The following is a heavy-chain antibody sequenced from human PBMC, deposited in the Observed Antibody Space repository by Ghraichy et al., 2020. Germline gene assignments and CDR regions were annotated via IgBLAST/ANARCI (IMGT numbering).Heavy chain of an antibody. CDR3: AKDLNYYDSSGRYYFDY. D-gene: IGHD3-22*01. CDR1: GFTFSSYA. V-gene: IGHV3-23*01. CDR2: ISGSGGST. Sequence: GSLRLSCAASGFTFSSYAMSWVRQAPGKGLEWVSTISGSGGSTYYADSVKGRFTISRDNSKNTLYLQMNSLRAEDTAVYYCAKDLNYYDSSGRYYFDYWGQGTLVTVSS. J-gene: IGHJ4*02.